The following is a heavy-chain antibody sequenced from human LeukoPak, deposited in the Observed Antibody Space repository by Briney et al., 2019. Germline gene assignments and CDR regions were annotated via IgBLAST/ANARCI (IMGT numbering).Heavy chain of an antibody. CDR2: INPSGGST. V-gene: IGHV1-46*01. CDR3: ARDYNWNSRDAFDI. D-gene: IGHD1-7*01. CDR1: GYTFTSYY. Sequence: GASVKVSCKASGYTFTSYYMHWVRQAPGQGLEWMGIINPSGGSTSYAQKFQGRVTMTTDTSTSTAYMELRSLRSDDTAVYYCARDYNWNSRDAFDIWGQGTMVTVSS. J-gene: IGHJ3*02.